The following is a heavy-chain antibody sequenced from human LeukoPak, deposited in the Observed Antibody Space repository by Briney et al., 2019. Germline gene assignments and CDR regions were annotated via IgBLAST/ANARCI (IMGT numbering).Heavy chain of an antibody. V-gene: IGHV3-30-3*01. CDR1: GFTFSSYA. CDR3: ARDQVLRFSGAFDY. J-gene: IGHJ4*02. D-gene: IGHD3-3*01. Sequence: PVRSLRLSCAASGFTFSSYAMHWVRQAPGKGLEWVAVISYDGSNKYYADSVKGRFTISRDNSKNTLYLQMNSLRAEDTAVYYCARDQVLRFSGAFDYWGQGTLVTVSS. CDR2: ISYDGSNK.